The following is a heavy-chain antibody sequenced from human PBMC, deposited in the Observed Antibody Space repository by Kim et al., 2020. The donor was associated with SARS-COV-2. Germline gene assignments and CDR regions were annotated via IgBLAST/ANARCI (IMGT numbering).Heavy chain of an antibody. CDR1: GFTFSSYW. CDR3: ARNTFLDY. J-gene: IGHJ4*02. D-gene: IGHD2-2*02. Sequence: GGSLRLSCAASGFTFSSYWMSWVRQAPGKGLEWVANIKEDGGGKNFVDSVKGRFTISRDNAKSSLYLQMNSLRAEDTAVYYCARNTFLDYWGQGALVTVS. CDR2: IKEDGGGK. V-gene: IGHV3-7*01.